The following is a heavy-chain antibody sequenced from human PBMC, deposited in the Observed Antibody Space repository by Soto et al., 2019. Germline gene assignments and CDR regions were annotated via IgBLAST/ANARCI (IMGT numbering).Heavy chain of an antibody. CDR2: ISSSSSSI. Sequence: EVQLVESGGGLVKPGGSLRLSCAASGFTFSSYNMNWVRQAPGKGLEWVSSISSSSSSIYYADSVKGRFTISRDNAKNALYRQMNSLRAEDTAVYYCASHPRDSSGYWYYFDYWGQGTLVTVSS. J-gene: IGHJ4*02. CDR1: GFTFSSYN. CDR3: ASHPRDSSGYWYYFDY. V-gene: IGHV3-21*01. D-gene: IGHD3-22*01.